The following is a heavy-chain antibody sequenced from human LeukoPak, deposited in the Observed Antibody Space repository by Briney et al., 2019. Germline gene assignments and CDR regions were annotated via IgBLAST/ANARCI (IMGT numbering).Heavy chain of an antibody. CDR1: GFTFSTHG. CDR3: ARDLRYPRANWFDP. J-gene: IGHJ5*02. CDR2: IWYDGTKQ. D-gene: IGHD2-2*02. Sequence: GGSLRLSCAASGFTFSTHGMHWVRQAPGKGLEWVTFIWYDGTKQFYADSVKGRFTISRDISKSTLYLQMNSLRAEDTAVYYCARDLRYPRANWFDPWGQGTLVTVSS. V-gene: IGHV3-30*02.